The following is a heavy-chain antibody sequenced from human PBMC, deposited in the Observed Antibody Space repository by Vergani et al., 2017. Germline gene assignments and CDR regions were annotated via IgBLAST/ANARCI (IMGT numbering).Heavy chain of an antibody. CDR2: MNLNSGNT. CDR3: ARGDYGILTGYRY. Sequence: QVQLVQSGAEVKKPGASVKVSCQASGYTFSSYDINWVRQATGQGLEWMGWMNLNSGNTGYAQKFQGRVTMTRNTSTSTVYMELSSLRSEDTAIYYCARGDYGILTGYRYWGQGTLVTVSA. V-gene: IGHV1-8*01. D-gene: IGHD3-9*01. J-gene: IGHJ4*02. CDR1: GYTFSSYD.